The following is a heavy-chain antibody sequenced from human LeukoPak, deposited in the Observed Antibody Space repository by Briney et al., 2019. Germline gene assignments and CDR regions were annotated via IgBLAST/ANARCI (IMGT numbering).Heavy chain of an antibody. CDR1: GYSFTSYW. CDR3: ARHETGPYFDY. D-gene: IGHD1-1*01. J-gene: IGHJ4*02. V-gene: IGHV5-51*01. CDR2: IYPGDSDT. Sequence: GESLKISCKGFGYSFTSYWIGWVRQLPGKGLECMGIIYPGDSDTRYSPSFQGQVTISADKSISTSYLQWSSLKASDTAMYYCARHETGPYFDYWGQGTLVTVSS.